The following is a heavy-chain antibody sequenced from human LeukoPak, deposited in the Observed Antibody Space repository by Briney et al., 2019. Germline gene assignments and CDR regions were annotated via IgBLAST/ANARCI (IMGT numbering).Heavy chain of an antibody. J-gene: IGHJ4*02. V-gene: IGHV3-30*18. CDR3: AKGERWLHKPSNDY. Sequence: GGSLRLSCAASGFTFSNYGMHWVRQAPGKGLEWVAVISYDGSNNYYADSVKGRFTISRDNSKNTLYLQINSLRAEDTAVYYCAKGERWLHKPSNDYWGQGTLVTVSS. D-gene: IGHD5-24*01. CDR2: ISYDGSNN. CDR1: GFTFSNYG.